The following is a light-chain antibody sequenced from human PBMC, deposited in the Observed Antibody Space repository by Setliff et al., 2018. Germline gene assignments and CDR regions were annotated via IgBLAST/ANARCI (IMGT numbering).Light chain of an antibody. CDR3: NSYTTSGIIL. V-gene: IGLV2-14*01. CDR1: IADVGYLNY. J-gene: IGLJ2*01. Sequence: QSALTQPASVSGSPGQSITISCTGTIADVGYLNYVSWYQQHPGKAPKLIIYEVATRASGVSDRFSGSKSGSTASPTISGVQTEDEADYYCNSYTTSGIILFGGGTKVTVL. CDR2: EVA.